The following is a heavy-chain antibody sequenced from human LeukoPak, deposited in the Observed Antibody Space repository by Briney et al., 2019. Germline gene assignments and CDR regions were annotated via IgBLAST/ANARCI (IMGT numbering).Heavy chain of an antibody. CDR2: IKQDGSEK. Sequence: GGSLRLSCAASGFSFSSYWMSWVRQAPGKGLEWVANIKQDGSEKYYVDSVKGRFTYSRDNAKNSLYLQMNSLRAEDTAVYYCARVKGVPAAHHFDYWGQGTLVTVSS. CDR3: ARVKGVPAAHHFDY. J-gene: IGHJ4*02. D-gene: IGHD2-2*01. CDR1: GFSFSSYW. V-gene: IGHV3-7*01.